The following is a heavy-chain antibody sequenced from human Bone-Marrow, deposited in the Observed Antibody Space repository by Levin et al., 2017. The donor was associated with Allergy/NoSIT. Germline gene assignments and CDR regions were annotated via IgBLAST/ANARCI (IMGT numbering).Heavy chain of an antibody. Sequence: PGGSLRLSCAASGFTFSSYAMHWVRQAPGKGLEWVAVISYDGSNKYYADSVKGRFTISRDNSKNTLYLQMNSLRAEDTAVYYCARDGWDIMITFGGVIVIGWFDPWGQGTLVTVSS. CDR2: ISYDGSNK. J-gene: IGHJ5*02. CDR3: ARDGWDIMITFGGVIVIGWFDP. V-gene: IGHV3-30-3*01. D-gene: IGHD3-16*02. CDR1: GFTFSSYA.